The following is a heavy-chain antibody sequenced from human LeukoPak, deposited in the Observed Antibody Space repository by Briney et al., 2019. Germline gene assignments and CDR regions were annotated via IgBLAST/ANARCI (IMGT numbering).Heavy chain of an antibody. CDR2: IKQDGSEK. V-gene: IGHV3-7*01. Sequence: GGSLRLSCAASGFTFSSYWMSWVRQAPGKGLEWVANIKQDGSEKYYVDSVKGRFTISRDNAKNSLYLQMNSLRAEDTAVYYCAKGPGPDCSGGSCYLRGDYYYYYGMDVWGQGTTVTVSS. CDR1: GFTFSSYW. D-gene: IGHD2-15*01. J-gene: IGHJ6*02. CDR3: AKGPGPDCSGGSCYLRGDYYYYYGMDV.